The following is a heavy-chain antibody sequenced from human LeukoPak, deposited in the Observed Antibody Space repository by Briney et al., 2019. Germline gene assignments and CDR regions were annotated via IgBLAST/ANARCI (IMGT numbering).Heavy chain of an antibody. CDR3: ARGSKLWLRPTRAFDI. D-gene: IGHD5-18*01. Sequence: PSETLSLTCTVSGGSISSSSYYWGWIRQPPGKGLEWIGSIYYSGSTYYNPSLKSRVTISVDTSKNQFSLKLSSVTAADTAVYYCARGSKLWLRPTRAFDIWGQGTMVTVSS. CDR2: IYYSGST. V-gene: IGHV4-39*01. J-gene: IGHJ3*02. CDR1: GGSISSSSYY.